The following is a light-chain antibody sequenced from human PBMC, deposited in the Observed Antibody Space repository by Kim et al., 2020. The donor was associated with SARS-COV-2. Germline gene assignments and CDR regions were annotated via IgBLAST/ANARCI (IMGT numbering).Light chain of an antibody. CDR3: QQYNNWSYT. CDR2: GAS. Sequence: EIVMTQSPATLSVSPGERATLSCRASQSVSSNLAWYQQKPGQAPRLLIYGASTRATGIPARFSGSGSGTEFTLTISSLQSEDFAVYYCQQYNNWSYTFDQGSMLQI. V-gene: IGKV3-15*01. CDR1: QSVSSN. J-gene: IGKJ2*01.